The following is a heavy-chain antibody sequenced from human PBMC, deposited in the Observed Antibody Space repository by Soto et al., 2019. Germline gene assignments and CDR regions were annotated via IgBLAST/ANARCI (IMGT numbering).Heavy chain of an antibody. J-gene: IGHJ4*02. CDR2: ISYDGSNK. CDR1: GFTFSSYG. Sequence: QVQLVESGGGVVQPGRSLRLSCAASGFTFSSYGMHWVRQARGKGLEWVAHISYDGSNKNSVDSVKGRFTISRDNSKNTVYLQMNSLCFKDTDVYYCAKDTHYHDRSGYYVCDYWGQGTLVTVSS. V-gene: IGHV3-30*18. D-gene: IGHD3-22*01. CDR3: AKDTHYHDRSGYYVCDY.